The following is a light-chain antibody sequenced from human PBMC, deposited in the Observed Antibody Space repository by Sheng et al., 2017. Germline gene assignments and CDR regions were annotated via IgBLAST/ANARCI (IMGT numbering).Light chain of an antibody. CDR2: GAS. CDR1: QSVSSNF. CDR3: QQYHSSPWT. V-gene: IGKV3-20*01. J-gene: IGKJ1*01. Sequence: EIVLTQSPGTLSLSLGERATLSCRASQSVSSNFLAWYQQKPGQVPSLLIYGASRRATGIPDRFSGSGSGADFTLTISRLEPEDFAVYYCQQYHSSPWTLAKGPRWKLN.